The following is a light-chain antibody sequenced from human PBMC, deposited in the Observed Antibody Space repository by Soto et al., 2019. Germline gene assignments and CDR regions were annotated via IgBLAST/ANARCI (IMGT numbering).Light chain of an antibody. Sequence: QSVLTQPASVSGSPGQSITISCTGTSSDVGGYNYVSWYQQHPGKAPKLMIYEVGNRPSGVSNRFSGSKSGNTASLTISGLQAEDEADYYCSSYTSSSTPVVFGGGTQLTVL. CDR2: EVG. V-gene: IGLV2-14*01. CDR1: SSDVGGYNY. J-gene: IGLJ2*01. CDR3: SSYTSSSTPVV.